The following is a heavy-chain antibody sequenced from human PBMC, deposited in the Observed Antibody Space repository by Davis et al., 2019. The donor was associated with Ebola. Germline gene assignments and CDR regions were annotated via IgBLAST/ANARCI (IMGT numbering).Heavy chain of an antibody. D-gene: IGHD6-6*01. J-gene: IGHJ6*02. CDR1: GYTFTSYD. Sequence: ASVKVSCKASGYTFTSYDINWVRQATGQGLEWMGWMNPNSGNTGYAQKFQGRVTMTRNTSISTAYMELSSLRSEDTAVYYCARGQEFIAARPEYYYYGMDVWGQGTTVTVSS. CDR3: ARGQEFIAARPEYYYYGMDV. V-gene: IGHV1-8*01. CDR2: MNPNSGNT.